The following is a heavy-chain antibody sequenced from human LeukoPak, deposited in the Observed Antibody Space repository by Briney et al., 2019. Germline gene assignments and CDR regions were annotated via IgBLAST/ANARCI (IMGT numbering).Heavy chain of an antibody. CDR1: GGSISSYY. D-gene: IGHD3-22*01. Sequence: SETLSLTCTVSGGSISSYYWSWIRQPPGKGLEWIGYIYYSGSTNYNPSLKSRVTISVDTSKNQFSLKLISVTAADTAVYYCARGLYYYDSSGYPYYYMDVWDKGTTVTVSS. J-gene: IGHJ6*03. CDR2: IYYSGST. CDR3: ARGLYYYDSSGYPYYYMDV. V-gene: IGHV4-59*01.